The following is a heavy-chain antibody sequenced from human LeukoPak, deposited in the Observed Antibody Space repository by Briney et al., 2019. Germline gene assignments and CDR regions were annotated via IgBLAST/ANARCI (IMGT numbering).Heavy chain of an antibody. CDR1: GFTVSSNY. Sequence: GGSLRLSCAASGFTVSSNYMSWVRQAPGKGLEWVSVIYSGGSTYYADSVKGRFTISRDNSKNALYLQMNSLRAEDTAVYYCAKAETMTQRGYFDYWGQGTLVTVSS. CDR2: IYSGGST. CDR3: AKAETMTQRGYFDY. D-gene: IGHD1-1*01. V-gene: IGHV3-66*01. J-gene: IGHJ4*02.